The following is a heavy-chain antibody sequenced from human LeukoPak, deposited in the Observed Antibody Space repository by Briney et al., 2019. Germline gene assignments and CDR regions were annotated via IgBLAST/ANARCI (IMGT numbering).Heavy chain of an antibody. Sequence: ASVKVSCKASGYTFTSYAMNWVRQAPGQGLEWMGWINTNTGNPTYAQGFTGRFVFSLDTSVSTAYLQISSLKAEVTAVYYCARDPRTYYDILTGYYLTIDYWGQGTLVTVSS. CDR2: INTNTGNP. V-gene: IGHV7-4-1*02. CDR1: GYTFTSYA. J-gene: IGHJ4*02. CDR3: ARDPRTYYDILTGYYLTIDY. D-gene: IGHD3-9*01.